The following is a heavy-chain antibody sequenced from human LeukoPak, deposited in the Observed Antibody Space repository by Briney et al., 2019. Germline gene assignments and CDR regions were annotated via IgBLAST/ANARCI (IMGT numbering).Heavy chain of an antibody. J-gene: IGHJ3*02. CDR3: ARGPYDFWSGTSPDAFDI. V-gene: IGHV1-18*01. D-gene: IGHD3-3*01. CDR1: GYTFTSYG. CDR2: ISAYNGNT. Sequence: ASVKVSCKASGYTFTSYGISWVRQAPGQGLEWMGWISAYNGNTNYAQKLQGRVTMTTDTSTSTAYMELRSLRSDDTAVYYCARGPYDFWSGTSPDAFDIWGQGTMVTVSS.